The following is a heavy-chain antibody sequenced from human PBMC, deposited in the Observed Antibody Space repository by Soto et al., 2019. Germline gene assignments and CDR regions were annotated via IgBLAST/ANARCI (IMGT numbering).Heavy chain of an antibody. D-gene: IGHD6-19*01. CDR2: IDSSGDGS. CDR3: ARKVAGSV. J-gene: IGHJ4*02. CDR1: GFTVSSFP. V-gene: IGHV3-23*01. Sequence: EMHLLESGGGLVHPGGSLRLSCASSGFTVSSFPMTWVRQAPGKGLDWVSSIDSSGDGSSYADSVKGRFTISRDSSKNMLFLQMSSLRAEDTALYYCARKVAGSVWGQGTVVTVSS.